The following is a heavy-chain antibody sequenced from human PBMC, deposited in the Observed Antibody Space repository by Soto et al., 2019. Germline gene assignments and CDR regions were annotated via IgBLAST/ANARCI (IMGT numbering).Heavy chain of an antibody. J-gene: IGHJ4*02. Sequence: KASETLSLTCAVYGGSFSGYYWSWIRQPPGKGLEWIGEINHSGSTNYNPSLKSRVTISVDTSKNQFSLKLSSVTAEDSALYFCVKDGGSGSMFFHYWGQGTLVTVS. CDR1: GGSFSGYY. V-gene: IGHV4-34*01. CDR3: VKDGGSGSMFFHY. D-gene: IGHD3-16*01. CDR2: INHSGST.